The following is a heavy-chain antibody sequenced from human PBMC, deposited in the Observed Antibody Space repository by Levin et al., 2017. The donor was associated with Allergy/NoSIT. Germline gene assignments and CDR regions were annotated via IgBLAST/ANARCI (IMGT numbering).Heavy chain of an antibody. V-gene: IGHV4-34*01. CDR3: ARVLGASWFDP. CDR2: INHSGST. J-gene: IGHJ5*02. Sequence: GSLRLSCAVYGGSFSGYYWSWIRQPPGKGLEWIGEINHSGSTNYNPSLKSRVTISVDTSKNQFSLKLSSVTAADTAVYYCARVLGASWFDPWGQGTLVTVSS. CDR1: GGSFSGYY.